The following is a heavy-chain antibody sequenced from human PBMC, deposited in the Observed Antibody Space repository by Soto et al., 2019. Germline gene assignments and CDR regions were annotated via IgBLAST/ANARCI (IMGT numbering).Heavy chain of an antibody. CDR3: ARGYGGLTMVRAARGRDV. D-gene: IGHD3-10*01. V-gene: IGHV1-69*13. CDR2: IIPIFGTA. CDR1: GGTFSSYA. Sequence: SVKVSCKASGGTFSSYAISWVRQAPGQGLEWMGGIIPIFGTANYAQKFQGRVTITADESTSTAYMELRSLRSEDTDAYYCARGYGGLTMVRAARGRDVWGKLTTVTFSS. J-gene: IGHJ6*04.